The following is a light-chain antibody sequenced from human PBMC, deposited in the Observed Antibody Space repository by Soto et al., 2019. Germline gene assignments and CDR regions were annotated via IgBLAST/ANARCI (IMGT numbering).Light chain of an antibody. J-gene: IGLJ1*01. CDR3: QVWGTSSDYP. CDR1: NIGAKS. CDR2: DDS. V-gene: IGLV3-21*02. Sequence: SYELPQPPSVSVAPGQTARITCGGNNIGAKSVLWYQQKPGQAPVVVVYDDSDRPSGIPERFSGSNSGNTATLTISGVEAGDEADYYCQVWGTSSDYPFGTGTKVTVL.